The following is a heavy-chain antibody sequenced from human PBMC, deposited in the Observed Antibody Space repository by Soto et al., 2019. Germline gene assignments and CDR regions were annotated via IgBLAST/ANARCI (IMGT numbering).Heavy chain of an antibody. J-gene: IGHJ4*02. V-gene: IGHV4-4*02. CDR2: ISHGGST. CDR1: GGSINSSYW. D-gene: IGHD1-20*01. Sequence: QVQLQESGPGLVKPSETLSLTCVVSGGSINSSYWWNWVRQPPGKGLEWIGEISHGGSTNFNPSLKRRAPISVDKSKNHLSLKLDSVTAADTAVYYCAREVSGIQAFDYWGQGTLVTVSS. CDR3: AREVSGIQAFDY.